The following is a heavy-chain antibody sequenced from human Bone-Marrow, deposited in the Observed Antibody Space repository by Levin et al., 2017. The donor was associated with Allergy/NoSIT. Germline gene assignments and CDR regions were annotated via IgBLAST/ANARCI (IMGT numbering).Heavy chain of an antibody. CDR1: GFSLSTSGMC. D-gene: IGHD6-13*01. V-gene: IGHV2-70*01. Sequence: VSGPTLVKPTQTLTLTCTFSGFSLSTSGMCVSWIRQPPGKALEWLALIDWDDDKYYSTSLKTRLTISKDTSKNQVVLTMTNMDPVDTATYYCARMFRESSSSWYGWAEYMDVWGKGTTVTVSS. J-gene: IGHJ6*03. CDR2: IDWDDDK. CDR3: ARMFRESSSSWYGWAEYMDV.